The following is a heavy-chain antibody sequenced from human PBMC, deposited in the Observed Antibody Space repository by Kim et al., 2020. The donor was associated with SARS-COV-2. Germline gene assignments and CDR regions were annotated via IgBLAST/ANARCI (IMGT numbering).Heavy chain of an antibody. V-gene: IGHV3-23*01. D-gene: IGHD3-10*01. CDR1: EFTFNNYG. CDR3: AKAHRGMEFAFDI. Sequence: GGSLRLSCAASEFTFNNYGMSWVRQVPGKGLDWVSLISGSGESTYYADSVKGRFTISRDNSKNTLYLQMNSLGAEDTAVYYCAKAHRGMEFAFDIWGQGTKVTVSP. CDR2: ISGSGEST. J-gene: IGHJ3*02.